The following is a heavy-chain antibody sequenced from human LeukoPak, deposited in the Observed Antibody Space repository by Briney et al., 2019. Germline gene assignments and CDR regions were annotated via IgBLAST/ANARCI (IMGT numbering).Heavy chain of an antibody. Sequence: SGTVSCKASGGTFSSYAISWVRQAPGQGLEWMGGIIPIFGTANYAQKFQGRVTITADESTSTAYMELSSLRSEDTAVYYCARESGGSCYSGACGAFDIWGQGTMVTVSS. CDR3: ARESGGSCYSGACGAFDI. V-gene: IGHV1-69*13. CDR2: IIPIFGTA. D-gene: IGHD2-15*01. J-gene: IGHJ3*02. CDR1: GGTFSSYA.